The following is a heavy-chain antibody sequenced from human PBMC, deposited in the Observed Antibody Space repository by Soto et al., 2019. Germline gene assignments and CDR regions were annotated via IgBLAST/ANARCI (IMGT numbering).Heavy chain of an antibody. Sequence: GSGPTLVNPTQTLTLTCTFSGFSLSTSGMCVSWIRQPPGKALEWLARIDWDDDKYYSTSLKTRLTISKDTSKNQVVLTMTNMDPVDTAMYYCARIRRGAVAVVPSILYYFDYWGQGTLVTAPQ. D-gene: IGHD6-19*01. CDR2: IDWDDDK. J-gene: IGHJ4*02. CDR1: GFSLSTSGMC. CDR3: ARIRRGAVAVVPSILYYFDY. V-gene: IGHV2-70*11.